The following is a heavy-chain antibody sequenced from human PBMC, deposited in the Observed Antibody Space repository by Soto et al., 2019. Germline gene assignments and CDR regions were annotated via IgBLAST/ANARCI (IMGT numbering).Heavy chain of an antibody. D-gene: IGHD3-10*02. CDR2: IGDSGGST. J-gene: IGHJ4*02. V-gene: IGHV3-23*01. CDR1: GFTFSSYA. Sequence: EVQLLESGGGLVQPGGSLRLSCAASGFTFSSYAMSWVRQAPGKGLEWVSAIGDSGGSTYYADSVKGRFTLSRDNSKNTLYLQMNSLRAEDTAVYYCAKDPLFQYYFDYWGQGTLVTVSS. CDR3: AKDPLFQYYFDY.